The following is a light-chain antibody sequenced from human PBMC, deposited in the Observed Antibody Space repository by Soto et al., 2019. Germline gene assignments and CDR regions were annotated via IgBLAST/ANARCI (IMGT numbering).Light chain of an antibody. CDR1: SSDVGGYNY. J-gene: IGLJ2*01. V-gene: IGLV2-14*01. Sequence: QSALTQPASVSGSPGQSITISCTETSSDVGGYNYVSWYQQHPGKAPKLMIYDVSDRPSGVSNRFSGSKSGNTASLTISGLQAEDEADYYCSSYTGSSTHVVFGGGTKLTVL. CDR2: DVS. CDR3: SSYTGSSTHVV.